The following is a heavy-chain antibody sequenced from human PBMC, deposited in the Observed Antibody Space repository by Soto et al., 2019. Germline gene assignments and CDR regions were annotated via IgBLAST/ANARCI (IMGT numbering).Heavy chain of an antibody. V-gene: IGHV3-74*01. CDR1: GFTFNNYW. CDR2: INTDGSWT. D-gene: IGHD2-15*01. Sequence: EVQLVESGGGLVQPGGSLRLSCEASGFTFNNYWVHWVRQPPGKGLVWVSRINTDGSWTNYADSVKGRFTMSRDNAKNTLYLQMNSLRDEDTAVDYCARAPDCGGGSCYSGHRYYGMDVWGQGATVTVSS. J-gene: IGHJ6*02. CDR3: ARAPDCGGGSCYSGHRYYGMDV.